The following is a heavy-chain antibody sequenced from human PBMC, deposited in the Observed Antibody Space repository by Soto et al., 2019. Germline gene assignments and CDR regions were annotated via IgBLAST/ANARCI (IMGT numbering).Heavy chain of an antibody. Sequence: DVQLVESGGGLVQPGRSLRLSCAASGFTFDDYAMHWVRQAAGKGLEWVSGISWNSGCIGYADSVKGRFTITRDNARNSPDLQMNTLRADDTVLYYWAKGSNWTIRDPNWFGLCGHRTMLTVAS. J-gene: IGHJ5*02. CDR3: AKGSNWTIRDPNWFGL. V-gene: IGHV3-9*01. D-gene: IGHD1-20*01. CDR1: GFTFDDYA. CDR2: ISWNSGCI.